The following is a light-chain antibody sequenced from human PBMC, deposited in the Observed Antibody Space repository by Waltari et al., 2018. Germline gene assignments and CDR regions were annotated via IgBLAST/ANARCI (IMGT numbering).Light chain of an antibody. CDR2: INN. V-gene: IGLV1-44*01. CDR1: TSNIGSNT. J-gene: IGLJ2*01. Sequence: QSGLTRPLAASATPGQKVTHACSGNTSNIGSNTVDWYQQLPGPPPKVLIYINNLRPSGVPEGFSGSKSGSSDSLASFGLQSEDDADYYCAAWDDSLKGVVFGGGTKVTVL. CDR3: AAWDDSLKGVV.